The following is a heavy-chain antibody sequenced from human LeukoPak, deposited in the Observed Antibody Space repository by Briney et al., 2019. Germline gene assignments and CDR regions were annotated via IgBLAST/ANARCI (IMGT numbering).Heavy chain of an antibody. CDR3: RRHHRDGYTDH. CDR2: IYYDGST. CDR1: GGSFSINNYY. Sequence: SETLSLTSTVSGGSFSINNYYWTWIRQPPGKGLEWIGSIYYDGSTYYYPSLKSRVTISADTSKKQFSLKLSSVTAADTAVYFCRRHHRDGYTDHWGQGILVTVSS. D-gene: IGHD5-24*01. V-gene: IGHV4-39*01. J-gene: IGHJ4*02.